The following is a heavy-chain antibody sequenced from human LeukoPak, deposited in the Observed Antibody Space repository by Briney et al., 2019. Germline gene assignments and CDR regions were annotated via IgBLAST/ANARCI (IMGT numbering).Heavy chain of an antibody. J-gene: IGHJ3*02. CDR1: GYSITSGYY. V-gene: IGHV4-38-2*02. CDR2: IYHSGST. CDR3: ARVAGAFDI. Sequence: SETLSLTCTVSGYSITSGYYWGWIRPPPGKGLEWIGSIYHSGSTYYSPSLKSRVTISVDTSKNQFSLRLRSVTAADTAVYYCARVAGAFDIWGQGTMVTVSS.